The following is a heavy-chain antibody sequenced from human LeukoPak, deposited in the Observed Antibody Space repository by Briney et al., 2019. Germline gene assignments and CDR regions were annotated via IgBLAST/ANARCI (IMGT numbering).Heavy chain of an antibody. CDR3: ARASYYYDSSGYPGYYFDY. V-gene: IGHV1-2*02. Sequence: GASVKVSCKASGYTFTAYYIHWVRQAPGQGLEWMGWINPISGGTNYAQKFQGRVTMTRDTSISTAYMELSRLRSDDTAVYYCARASYYYDSSGYPGYYFDYWGQGTLVTVSS. D-gene: IGHD3-22*01. CDR2: INPISGGT. J-gene: IGHJ4*02. CDR1: GYTFTAYY.